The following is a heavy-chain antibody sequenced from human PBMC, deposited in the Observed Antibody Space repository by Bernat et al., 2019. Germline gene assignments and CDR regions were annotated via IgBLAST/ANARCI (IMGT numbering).Heavy chain of an antibody. V-gene: IGHV3-74*02. D-gene: IGHD2-15*01. CDR1: GFTFSTYD. J-gene: IGHJ4*02. Sequence: EVQLVESGGGLVQPGGSLRLSCAASGFTFSTYDMHWVRQAPGKGLVWVSRIYTDGSNTDYADSVKGRFTISRDNAKNTLYLQMNNLRVEDTAVYYCARVRYCRSGSCSSDFDYWGQGTLVTVSS. CDR3: ARVRYCRSGSCSSDFDY. CDR2: IYTDGSNT.